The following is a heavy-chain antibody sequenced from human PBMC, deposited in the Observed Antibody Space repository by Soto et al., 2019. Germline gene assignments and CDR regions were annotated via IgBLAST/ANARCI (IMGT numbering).Heavy chain of an antibody. CDR2: ISSTSSYI. J-gene: IGHJ5*02. CDR1: RFTFSSHS. V-gene: IGHV3-21*01. Sequence: PGGSLRLSCAASRFTFSSHSMSWVRQAPGKGLEWVSSISSTSSYIYYADSVKGRFTISRDNAKNSLYLQMNSLRAEDTAVYYSARVIVWANNDFWSGPSHIDPWGQGTVVTVSS. CDR3: ARVIVWANNDFWSGPSHIDP. D-gene: IGHD3-3*01.